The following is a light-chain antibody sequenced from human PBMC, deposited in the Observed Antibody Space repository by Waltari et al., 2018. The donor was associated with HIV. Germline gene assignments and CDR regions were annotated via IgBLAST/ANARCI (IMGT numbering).Light chain of an antibody. V-gene: IGLV1-44*01. CDR1: NSNIGSNT. CDR3: ATWHDSLTVV. CDR2: SDN. Sequence: GQRVTISCSGSNSNIGSNTVNWYQQLPGTAPKLLIYSDNQWPSGVPDRFPGSKSGTSASLAISGLQSEDEAEYYCATWHDSLTVVFGGGTKLTVL. J-gene: IGLJ2*01.